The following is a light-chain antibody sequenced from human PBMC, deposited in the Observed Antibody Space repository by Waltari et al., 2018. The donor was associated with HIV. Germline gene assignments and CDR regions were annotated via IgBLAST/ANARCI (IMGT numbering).Light chain of an antibody. CDR3: QQYNSHSRA. CDR1: QSIGNW. V-gene: IGKV1-5*03. J-gene: IGKJ4*02. Sequence: DIQMTQSPSTVAASVGDRINMTCWSCQSIGNWLAWYQHRPGEAPNLLVYKASILRSGVPSRFSAGASGTEFTLTITTLQPEDIAIYYCQQYNSHSRAFGPGTKVE. CDR2: KAS.